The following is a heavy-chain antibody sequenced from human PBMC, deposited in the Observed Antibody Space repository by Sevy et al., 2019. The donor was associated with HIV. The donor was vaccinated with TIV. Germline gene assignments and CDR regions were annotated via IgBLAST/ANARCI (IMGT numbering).Heavy chain of an antibody. J-gene: IGHJ6*02. CDR2: ISGSGGST. CDR1: GFTFSTYT. V-gene: IGHV3-23*01. CDR3: AKGDSTFYGMDV. Sequence: GGSLRLSCAASGFTFSTYTMNWVRQAPGKGLEWVSAISGSGGSTYYADSVKGRFTISRDKSKNTLYLQMNNLRAEDTAVYYCAKGDSTFYGMDVWGQGPRSPSP. D-gene: IGHD6-13*01.